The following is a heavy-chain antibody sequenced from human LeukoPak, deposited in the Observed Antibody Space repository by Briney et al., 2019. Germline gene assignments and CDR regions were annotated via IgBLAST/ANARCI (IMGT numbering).Heavy chain of an antibody. D-gene: IGHD4-17*01. V-gene: IGHV1-18*01. CDR1: GYTFTSYG. CDR3: ARGPKYGDYASYYFDY. J-gene: IGHJ4*02. CDR2: ISAYNGNT. Sequence: ASVKVSCKASGYTFTSYGISWVRQAPGQGLEWMGWISAYNGNTNYAQKLQGRVTMTTDTSTSTAYMELSSLRSEDTAVYYCARGPKYGDYASYYFDYWGQGTLVTVSS.